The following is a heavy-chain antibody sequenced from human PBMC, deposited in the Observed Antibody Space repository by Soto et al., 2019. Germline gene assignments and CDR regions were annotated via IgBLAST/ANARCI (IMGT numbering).Heavy chain of an antibody. D-gene: IGHD2-21*01. CDR3: AKGSVVVQIFYFDN. Sequence: GGSLSLSWAISGFTFRSYAMSWVSPALGKGLEWVSGISGTGGSTYYADSVKGRFTISRDNSKNTLHLQMNSVRAEDTALYYCAKGSVVVQIFYFDNWGQGARVTVSS. CDR1: GFTFRSYA. V-gene: IGHV3-23*01. J-gene: IGHJ4*02. CDR2: ISGTGGST.